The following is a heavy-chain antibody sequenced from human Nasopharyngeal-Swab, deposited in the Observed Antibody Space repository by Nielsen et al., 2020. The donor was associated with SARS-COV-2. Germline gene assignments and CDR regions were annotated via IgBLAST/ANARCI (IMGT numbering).Heavy chain of an antibody. CDR1: GYTFTGYY. CDR2: INPNSGGT. Sequence: ASVKVSCKASGYTFTGYYMHWVRQAPGQGLEWMGWINPNSGGTNYAQKLQGWVTMTRDTSISTAYMELSRLRSDDTAVYYCARGPVVVPAAIPEGGYYYYYMDVWGKGTTVTVSS. CDR3: ARGPVVVPAAIPEGGYYYYYMDV. J-gene: IGHJ6*03. D-gene: IGHD2-2*02. V-gene: IGHV1-2*04.